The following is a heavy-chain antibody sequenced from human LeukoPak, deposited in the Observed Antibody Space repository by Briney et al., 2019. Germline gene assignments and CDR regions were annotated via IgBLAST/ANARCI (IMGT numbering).Heavy chain of an antibody. CDR1: GFTFSSYA. D-gene: IGHD6-19*01. Sequence: GGSLRLSCSASGFTFSSYAMSWVRQAPGKGLEWVSTISGSGGSTYYADSVKGRFTISRDSSKNTLYLQMNSLRAEDTAVYYCAKARGVIIAVNYWGQGTLVTVSS. J-gene: IGHJ4*02. V-gene: IGHV3-23*01. CDR3: AKARGVIIAVNY. CDR2: ISGSGGST.